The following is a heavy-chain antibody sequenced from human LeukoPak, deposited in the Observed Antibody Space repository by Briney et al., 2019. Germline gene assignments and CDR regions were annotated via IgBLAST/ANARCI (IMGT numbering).Heavy chain of an antibody. CDR2: ISAYNGNT. D-gene: IGHD5-18*01. V-gene: IGHV1-18*01. CDR1: GYTFTSYG. CDR3: ARGKRGYSYGSLDY. Sequence: ASVKVSCKASGYTFTSYGISWVRQAPGQGLEWMGRISAYNGNTNYAQKLQGRVTMTTDTSTSTAYMELRSLRSDDTAVYYCARGKRGYSYGSLDYWGQGTLVTVSS. J-gene: IGHJ4*02.